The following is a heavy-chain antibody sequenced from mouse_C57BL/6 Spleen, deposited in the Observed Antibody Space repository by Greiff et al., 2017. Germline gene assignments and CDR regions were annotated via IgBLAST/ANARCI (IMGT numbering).Heavy chain of an antibody. D-gene: IGHD1-1*01. CDR1: GYTFTSYG. V-gene: IGHV1-81*01. Sequence: VQLQESGAELARPGASVKLSCTASGYTFTSYGISWVKQRTGQGLEWIGEIYPRSGNTYYNEKVKGKATLTADKSSSTAYMELRSLTSEDSAVYFCAREGSGNGAMDYWGQGTSVTVSS. CDR2: IYPRSGNT. CDR3: AREGSGNGAMDY. J-gene: IGHJ4*01.